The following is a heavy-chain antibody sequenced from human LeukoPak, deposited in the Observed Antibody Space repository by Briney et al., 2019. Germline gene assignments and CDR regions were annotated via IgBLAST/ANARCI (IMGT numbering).Heavy chain of an antibody. Sequence: ASVKVSCKASGYTFTSYGISWVRQAPGQGLEWMGWISAYNGNTNYAQKLQGRVTMTTDTSTSTAYMELRSLRSDHTAVYYCARDPARAVAGQEVDYWGQGTLVTVSS. D-gene: IGHD6-19*01. CDR3: ARDPARAVAGQEVDY. V-gene: IGHV1-18*01. J-gene: IGHJ4*02. CDR2: ISAYNGNT. CDR1: GYTFTSYG.